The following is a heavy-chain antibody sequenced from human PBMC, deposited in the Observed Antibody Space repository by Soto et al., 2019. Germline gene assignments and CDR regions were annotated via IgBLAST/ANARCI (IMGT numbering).Heavy chain of an antibody. Sequence: QVQLVQSGAEVKKPGSSVKVSCKASGGTFSSYAISWVRQAPGQGLEWIGGIIPIFGTANYAQKFQGRVTITADESTSTAYMELSSLRSEDTAVYYCARVVIDYYDSREDYWGQGTLVTVSS. V-gene: IGHV1-69*01. D-gene: IGHD3-22*01. CDR2: IIPIFGTA. CDR1: GGTFSSYA. J-gene: IGHJ4*02. CDR3: ARVVIDYYDSREDY.